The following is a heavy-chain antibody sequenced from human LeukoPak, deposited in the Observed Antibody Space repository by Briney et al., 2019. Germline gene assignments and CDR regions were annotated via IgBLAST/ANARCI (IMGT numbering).Heavy chain of an antibody. CDR3: ATPPACSGGSCYSSPGRYYYYGMDV. CDR2: IIPILGIA. J-gene: IGHJ6*01. Sequence: SVKVSCKASGRTFSSYAISWVRQAPGQGLEWMGRIIPILGIANYAQKFQGRVTITADKSTSTAYMELSSLRSEDTAVYYCATPPACSGGSCYSSPGRYYYYGMDVWGQGTTVTVSS. CDR1: GRTFSSYA. V-gene: IGHV1-69*04. D-gene: IGHD2-15*01.